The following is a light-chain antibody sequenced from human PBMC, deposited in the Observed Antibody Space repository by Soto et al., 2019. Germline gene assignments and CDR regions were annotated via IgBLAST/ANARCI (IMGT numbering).Light chain of an antibody. V-gene: IGKV1-5*03. Sequence: DIQMTQSPSTLSASVGDRVTITCRASQNINEYLAWYQQKPGKAPKLLIYMASSLESEVPSRFSGSGSGTEFTLTISSLQPDDFATYYCQQYNSYPWTFGQGTKVDIK. CDR1: QNINEY. J-gene: IGKJ1*01. CDR3: QQYNSYPWT. CDR2: MAS.